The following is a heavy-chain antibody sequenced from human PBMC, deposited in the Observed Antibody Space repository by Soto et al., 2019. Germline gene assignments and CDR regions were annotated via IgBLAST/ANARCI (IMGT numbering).Heavy chain of an antibody. V-gene: IGHV4-34*01. Sequence: LSLTCAVYGGSFSGYYWSWIRQPPGKGLEWIGEINHSGSTNYNPSLKSRVTISVDTSKNQFSLKLSSVTAADTAVYYCARVGSYYYYYYGMDVWGQGTTVTVSS. D-gene: IGHD3-16*01. CDR3: ARVGSYYYYYYGMDV. CDR1: GGSFSGYY. CDR2: INHSGST. J-gene: IGHJ6*02.